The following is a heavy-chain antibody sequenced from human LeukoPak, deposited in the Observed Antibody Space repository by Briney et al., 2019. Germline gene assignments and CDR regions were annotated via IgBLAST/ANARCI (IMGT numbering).Heavy chain of an antibody. CDR1: GFTFSTHW. J-gene: IGHJ4*02. CDR3: ARGIQLWNGDY. CDR2: IKQDGSDK. D-gene: IGHD5-18*01. V-gene: IGHV3-7*01. Sequence: PGGSLRLSCAASGFTFSTHWMTWVRQAPGQGLEWVATIKQDGSDKYYVDSVKGRFTISRDNANNSLYLQMNSLRSEDTAVYYCARGIQLWNGDYWGQGTLVTVSS.